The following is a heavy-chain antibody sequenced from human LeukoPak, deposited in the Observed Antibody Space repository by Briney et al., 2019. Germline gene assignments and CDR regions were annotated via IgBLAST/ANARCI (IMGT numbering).Heavy chain of an antibody. J-gene: IGHJ4*02. CDR3: AKTAWELMVESSFDY. CDR2: ISYDGSNK. D-gene: IGHD1-26*01. CDR1: GFTFSSYA. Sequence: GGSLRLSCAASGFTFSSYAMHWVRQARGKGLECVAVISYDGSNKYYADSVKGRFTTYRDNSKNTLYLQMNSLRAEDTAVYYCAKTAWELMVESSFDYWGQGTLVTVSS. V-gene: IGHV3-30-3*02.